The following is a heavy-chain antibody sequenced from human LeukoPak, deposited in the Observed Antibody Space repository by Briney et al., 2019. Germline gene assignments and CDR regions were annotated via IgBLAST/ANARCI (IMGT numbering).Heavy chain of an antibody. CDR1: GYNFTAYA. CDR2: INTKTGDP. D-gene: IGHD3-10*01. J-gene: IGHJ4*02. CDR3: ARGPYYHDF. Sequence: ASVKASCKASGYNFTAYAMNWVRQAPGQGLEWMGWINTKTGDPTYAQGFTGRFVFSLDTSVSTAYLQISSLKAEDTAVYYCARGPYYHDFWGQGTLVTVSS. V-gene: IGHV7-4-1*02.